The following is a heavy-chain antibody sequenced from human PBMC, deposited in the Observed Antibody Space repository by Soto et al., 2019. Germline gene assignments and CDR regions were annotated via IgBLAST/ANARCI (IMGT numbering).Heavy chain of an antibody. V-gene: IGHV3-30*03. J-gene: IGHJ4*02. Sequence: QVQLVESGGGVVQPGRSLRLSCAASGFTFSSYGMHWVRQAPGKGLEWVAVISYDGSNKYYADSAKGRFTISRDNSKNTLYLQMNSLRAEDTAVYYCALMSGSLDYWGQGTLVTVSS. D-gene: IGHD1-26*01. CDR3: ALMSGSLDY. CDR2: ISYDGSNK. CDR1: GFTFSSYG.